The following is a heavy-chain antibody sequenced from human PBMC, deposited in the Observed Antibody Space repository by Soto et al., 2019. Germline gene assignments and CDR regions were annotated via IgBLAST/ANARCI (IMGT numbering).Heavy chain of an antibody. CDR3: ARGDIVVVVAATLDAFDI. Sequence: GTSVKVSCKASGYTFTSYAMHWVRQAPGQRLEWMGWINAGNGNTKYSQKFQGRVTITRDTSASTAYMELSSLRSEDTAVYYCARGDIVVVVAATLDAFDIWGQGTMVTVSS. J-gene: IGHJ3*02. CDR1: GYTFTSYA. CDR2: INAGNGNT. D-gene: IGHD2-15*01. V-gene: IGHV1-3*01.